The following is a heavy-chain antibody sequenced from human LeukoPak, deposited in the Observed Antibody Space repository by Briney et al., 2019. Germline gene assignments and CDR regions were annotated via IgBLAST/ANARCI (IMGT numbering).Heavy chain of an antibody. CDR3: ARDLADIVVVVAATGTPLPDAFDI. CDR2: INPNSGGT. D-gene: IGHD2-15*01. J-gene: IGHJ3*02. V-gene: IGHV1-2*02. Sequence: ASVKVSCKASGYTFTGYYMHWVRQAPGQGLEWMGWINPNSGGTNYAQKFQGRVTITADKSTSTAYMELSSLRSEDAAVYYCARDLADIVVVVAATGTPLPDAFDIWGQGTMVTVSS. CDR1: GYTFTGYY.